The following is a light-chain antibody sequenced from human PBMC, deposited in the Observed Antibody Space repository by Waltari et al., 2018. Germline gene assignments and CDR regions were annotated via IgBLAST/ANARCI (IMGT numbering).Light chain of an antibody. CDR3: QVWDANTDPGV. CDR1: NIKSQS. Sequence: SYVLTQPPSVSVAPGETARITCGGKNIKSQSVHWYRQRTGQAPVVVISYDNERAAGIPERFSGSNSGNTATLTISRVEAGDEADYYCQVWDANTDPGVFGTGTEVTVL. J-gene: IGLJ1*01. V-gene: IGLV3-21*01. CDR2: YDN.